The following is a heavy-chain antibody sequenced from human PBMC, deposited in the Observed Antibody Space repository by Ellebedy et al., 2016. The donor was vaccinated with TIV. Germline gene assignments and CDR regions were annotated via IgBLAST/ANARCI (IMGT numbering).Heavy chain of an antibody. J-gene: IGHJ4*02. CDR3: AREGRSSSPGY. V-gene: IGHV4-4*07. CDR2: ISSSGST. D-gene: IGHD6-6*01. Sequence: SETLSLTXTVSGGSISSYYWSWIRQPAGKGLEWIGRISSSGSTNYNPSLKSRVTMSVDTSKNQFSLKLSSVSAADTAVYYCAREGRSSSPGYWGQGTLVTVSS. CDR1: GGSISSYY.